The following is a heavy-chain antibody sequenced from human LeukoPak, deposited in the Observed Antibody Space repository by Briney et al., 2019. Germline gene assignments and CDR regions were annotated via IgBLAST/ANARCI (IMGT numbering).Heavy chain of an antibody. CDR1: GFTVSNNY. CDR3: ARAGSYYYDSSGFYRPNDY. J-gene: IGHJ4*02. CDR2: IYGGGTT. V-gene: IGHV3-53*01. Sequence: PGGSLRLSCAASGFTVSNNYINWVGQAPGKGLEWVSVIYGGGTTSYADSVKGRFAISRDNSKNTVYLQMNSLRAEDTAVYYCARAGSYYYDSSGFYRPNDYWGQGTLVTVSS. D-gene: IGHD3-22*01.